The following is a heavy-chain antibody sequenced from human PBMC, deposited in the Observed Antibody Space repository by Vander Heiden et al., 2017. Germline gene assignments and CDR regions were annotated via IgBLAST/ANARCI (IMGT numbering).Heavy chain of an antibody. J-gene: IGHJ5*02. CDR2: MNPNSGNT. CDR1: GYTFTSYD. CDR3: ARRQWLSLVVVPAAGGDWFDP. V-gene: IGHV1-8*01. Sequence: QVHLVQSGAEVKTPGASVKVSCKASGYTFTSYDINWVRQATGQGLEWMGWMNPNSGNTGYAQKFQGRVTMTRNNSISIAYIELSSLTSEDTAVYYCARRQWLSLVVVPAAGGDWFDPWGQGTQVIVSS. D-gene: IGHD2-2*01.